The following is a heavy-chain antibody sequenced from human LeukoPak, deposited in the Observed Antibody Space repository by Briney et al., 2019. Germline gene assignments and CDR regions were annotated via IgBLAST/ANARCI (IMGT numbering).Heavy chain of an antibody. CDR2: IYHSGST. Sequence: PSETLSLTCAVYGWSFSGYYWSWIRQPPGKGLEWIGEIYHSGSTNYNPSLKSRVTISVDTSKNQFSLKLSSVTAADTAVYYCARGYCSGGSCYSYYYYNYMDVWGKGTTVTVSS. CDR3: ARGYCSGGSCYSYYYYNYMDV. J-gene: IGHJ6*03. CDR1: GWSFSGYY. V-gene: IGHV4-34*01. D-gene: IGHD2-15*01.